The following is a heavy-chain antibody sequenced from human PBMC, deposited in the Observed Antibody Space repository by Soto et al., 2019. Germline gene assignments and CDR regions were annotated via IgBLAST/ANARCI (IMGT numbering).Heavy chain of an antibody. CDR1: GFSLSTSGVG. CDR3: AHRRGSYSSGWYFDY. CDR2: IYWNDDK. Sequence: SGPTLVNPTQTLTLTCTFSGFSLSTSGVGVGWIRQPPGKALEWLALIYWNDDKRYSPSLKSRLTITKDTSKNQVVLTMTNMDPVDTATYYCAHRRGSYSSGWYFDYWGQGTLVTVSS. V-gene: IGHV2-5*01. D-gene: IGHD6-19*01. J-gene: IGHJ4*02.